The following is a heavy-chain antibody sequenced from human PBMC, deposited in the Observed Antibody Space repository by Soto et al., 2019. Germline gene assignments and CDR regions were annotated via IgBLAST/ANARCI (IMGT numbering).Heavy chain of an antibody. CDR3: AHRPPSTIFGVVIISDAFDI. D-gene: IGHD3-3*01. J-gene: IGHJ3*02. Sequence: QITLKESGPTLVKPTQTLTLTCTFSGFSLSTSGVGVGWIHQPPGKALEWLALIYWDDDKRYSPSLKSRLTITKDTSKNQVVLTMTNMDPVDTATYYCAHRPPSTIFGVVIISDAFDIWGQGTMVTVSS. CDR1: GFSLSTSGVG. V-gene: IGHV2-5*02. CDR2: IYWDDDK.